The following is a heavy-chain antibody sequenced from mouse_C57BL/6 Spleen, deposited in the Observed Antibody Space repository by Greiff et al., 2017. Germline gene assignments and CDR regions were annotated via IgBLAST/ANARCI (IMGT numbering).Heavy chain of an antibody. Sequence: VKLVESGPGLVAPSQSLSITCPVSGFSLTSYAISWVRQPPGKGLEWLGVIWTGGGTNYNSALKSRLSISKDNSKSQVFLKMNSLQTDDTARYYCARNMGNPLYAMDYWGQGTSVTVSS. J-gene: IGHJ4*01. V-gene: IGHV2-9-1*01. CDR3: ARNMGNPLYAMDY. D-gene: IGHD2-1*01. CDR2: IWTGGGT. CDR1: GFSLTSYA.